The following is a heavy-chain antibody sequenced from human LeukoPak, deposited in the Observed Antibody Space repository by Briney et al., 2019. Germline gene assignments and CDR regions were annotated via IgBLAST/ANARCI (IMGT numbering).Heavy chain of an antibody. CDR1: GFTVSSNY. CDR3: ATTPLWSAIRY. D-gene: IGHD3-3*01. V-gene: IGHV3-53*01. J-gene: IGHJ4*02. Sequence: GGSLRLSCAASGFTVSSNYMSWVRQAPGKGLEWVSVIYSGGSTYYADSVKGRFTISRDNSKNTLYLQMNSLRAEDTAVYYCATTPLWSAIRYWGQGTLVTVSS. CDR2: IYSGGST.